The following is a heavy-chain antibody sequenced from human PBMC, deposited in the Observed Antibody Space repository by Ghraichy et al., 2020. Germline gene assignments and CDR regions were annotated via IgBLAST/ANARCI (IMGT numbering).Heavy chain of an antibody. CDR1: EFSLSTIGVG. Sequence: SGPTLVKPTQTLTLTCTFSEFSLSTIGVGVGWIRQPPGKALEWLALIYWDNDRRYSPSLESRLSITKDTSKNQVVLTMTDLDPVNTATYFCARVFSYDNIGPIGAFDHWGQGTLVTVSS. CDR3: ARVFSYDNIGPIGAFDH. CDR2: IYWDNDR. V-gene: IGHV2-5*02. J-gene: IGHJ4*02. D-gene: IGHD3-22*01.